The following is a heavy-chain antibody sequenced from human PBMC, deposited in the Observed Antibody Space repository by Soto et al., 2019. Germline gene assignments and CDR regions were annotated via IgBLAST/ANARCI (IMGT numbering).Heavy chain of an antibody. V-gene: IGHV1-18*01. Sequence: QVQLVQSGPEVKNPGASVKVSCKASGYTFKNYGITWVRQAPGQVLEWVCWITTYNGNRYSAEKFQGRVNMTTDTSTRTTYMELKSLTTDGTGVYYCARDAQPKGVAADGASDYWGQGTLVTVSS. CDR3: ARDAQPKGVAADGASDY. CDR1: GYTFKNYG. D-gene: IGHD6-19*01. J-gene: IGHJ4*02. CDR2: ITTYNGNR.